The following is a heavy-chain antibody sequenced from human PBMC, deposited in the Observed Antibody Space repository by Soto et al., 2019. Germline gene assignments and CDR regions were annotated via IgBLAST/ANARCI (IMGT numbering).Heavy chain of an antibody. CDR1: GFSVTSGH. V-gene: IGHV3-53*01. CDR3: AGDWNGDKYFDY. Sequence: ELQLVGSGGGLIQPGGSLRLSCAASGFSVTSGHMNWVRRAPGKGLEWVSVIFGDGNTKYADSIKGRFTISRDTSKNTAYLQMNSLRAEDTAVYYCAGDWNGDKYFDYWDQGTLVTVSS. J-gene: IGHJ4*02. CDR2: IFGDGNT. D-gene: IGHD4-17*01.